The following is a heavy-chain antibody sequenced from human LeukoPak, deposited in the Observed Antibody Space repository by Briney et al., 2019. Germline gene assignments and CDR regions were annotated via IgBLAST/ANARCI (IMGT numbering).Heavy chain of an antibody. CDR1: GFTYSDYY. CDR2: ISSSGSTI. Sequence: GGSLRLSCAASGFTYSDYYMSWIRQAPGKGLEWASYISSSGSTIYYADSVKGRFTISRDNAKNSLYLQMNSLRAEDTAVYYCARAYNWNDVISFDYWGQGTLVTVSS. J-gene: IGHJ4*02. D-gene: IGHD1-20*01. V-gene: IGHV3-11*04. CDR3: ARAYNWNDVISFDY.